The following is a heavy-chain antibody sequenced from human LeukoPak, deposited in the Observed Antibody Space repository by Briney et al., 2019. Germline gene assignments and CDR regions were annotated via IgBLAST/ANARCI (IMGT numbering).Heavy chain of an antibody. D-gene: IGHD3-10*01. CDR3: ARITYYYGSNYYYGMDV. CDR2: ISYDGSNK. Sequence: PGRSLRLSCAASGFTFSSYGMHWVRQAPGKGLEWVAVISYDGSNKYYADSVKGRFTISRDNSKSTLYLQMNSLRAEDTAVYYCARITYYYGSNYYYGMDVWGQGTTVTVSS. CDR1: GFTFSSYG. V-gene: IGHV3-30*03. J-gene: IGHJ6*02.